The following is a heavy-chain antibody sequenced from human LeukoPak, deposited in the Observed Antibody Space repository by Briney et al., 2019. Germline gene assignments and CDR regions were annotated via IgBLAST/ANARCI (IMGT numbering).Heavy chain of an antibody. V-gene: IGHV3-33*08. CDR2: IWYDGSNK. Sequence: PGGSLRLSCAASGFTFSSYGMHWVRQAPGKGLEWVAVIWYDGSNKYYADSVKGRFTISRDNSKNTLYLQMNSLRAEDTAVYYCARDPRALYYYDSSGFDYWGQGTLVTVSS. CDR1: GFTFSSYG. J-gene: IGHJ4*02. D-gene: IGHD3-22*01. CDR3: ARDPRALYYYDSSGFDY.